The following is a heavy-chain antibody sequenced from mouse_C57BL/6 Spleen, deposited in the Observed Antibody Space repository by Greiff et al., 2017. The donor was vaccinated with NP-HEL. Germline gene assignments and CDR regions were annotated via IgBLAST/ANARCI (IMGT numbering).Heavy chain of an antibody. CDR3: ASGGSGYDY. D-gene: IGHD3-2*02. CDR1: GYTFTSYW. Sequence: VQLQQSGAELVRPGSSLKLSCKASGYTFTSYWMDWVKQRPGQSLEWIGNIYPSDSETHYNQKFKDKATLTVDKSSSTAYMQLSSLTSEDSAVYYGASGGSGYDYWGQGTTLTVSS. J-gene: IGHJ2*01. CDR2: IYPSDSET. V-gene: IGHV1-61*01.